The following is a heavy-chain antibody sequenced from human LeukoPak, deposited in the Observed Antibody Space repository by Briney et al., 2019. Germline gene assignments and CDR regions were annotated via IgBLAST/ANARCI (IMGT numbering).Heavy chain of an antibody. D-gene: IGHD6-19*01. J-gene: IGHJ6*02. Sequence: SETLSLTCAVYGGSFSGYYWSWIRQPPGKGLEWIGEINHSGSTNYNPSLKSRVTISVDTSKNQFSLKVRSVTAADTAVYYCARHSVAGTGSYGMDVWGQGTTVTVSS. CDR3: ARHSVAGTGSYGMDV. V-gene: IGHV4-34*01. CDR1: GGSFSGYY. CDR2: INHSGST.